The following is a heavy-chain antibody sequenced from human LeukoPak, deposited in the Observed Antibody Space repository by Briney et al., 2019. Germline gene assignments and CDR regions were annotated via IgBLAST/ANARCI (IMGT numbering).Heavy chain of an antibody. CDR3: ASEDYDILTGYYLDY. J-gene: IGHJ4*02. CDR1: GFTFSSYV. D-gene: IGHD3-9*01. CDR2: ISYDESNK. Sequence: GTSLRLSCAASGFTFSSYVMYWVRQAPGKGLEWVAVISYDESNKYYADSVKGRFTISRDNSKNTLYLQMNSLRAEDTAVYYCASEDYDILTGYYLDYWGQGTLVTVSS. V-gene: IGHV3-30-3*01.